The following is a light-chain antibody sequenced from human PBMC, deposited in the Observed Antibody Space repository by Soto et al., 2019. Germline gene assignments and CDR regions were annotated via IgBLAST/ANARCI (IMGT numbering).Light chain of an antibody. V-gene: IGLV2-14*01. J-gene: IGLJ2*01. Sequence: WYQQKPGKAPKLIIYVVSSRPSGISNRFSASKSGNTASLTISGLQAEDEADYYCASYARGSTLVVFGGGTK. CDR2: VVS. CDR3: ASYARGSTLVV.